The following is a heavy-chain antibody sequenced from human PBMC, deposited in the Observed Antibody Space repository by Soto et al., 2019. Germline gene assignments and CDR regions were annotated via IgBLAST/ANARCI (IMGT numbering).Heavy chain of an antibody. V-gene: IGHV6-1*01. CDR3: ARVEYHPTQRLGPDEKLDAFDI. CDR1: GDSVSSNSAA. CDR2: TYYRSKWYN. Sequence: PSQTLSLTCAISGDSVSSNSAAWNWIRQSPSRGLEWLGRTYYRSKWYNDYAVSVKSRITINPDTSKNQFSLQLNSVTPEDPAVYYCARVEYHPTQRLGPDEKLDAFDIWGQGTMVTVSS. D-gene: IGHD6-25*01. J-gene: IGHJ3*02.